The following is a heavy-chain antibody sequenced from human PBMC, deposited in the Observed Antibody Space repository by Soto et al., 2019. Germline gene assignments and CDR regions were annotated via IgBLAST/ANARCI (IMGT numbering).Heavy chain of an antibody. CDR1: GYSFTSYW. CDR3: SRPPIARENSWLAP. CDR2: IYPGDSDT. V-gene: IGHV5-51*01. Sequence: VDSLTISCIGSGYSFTSYWIGWVRQMPGKGLAWMGIIYPGDSDTRYRPSFQGQVTIPADKSISTAYLPWTSLKASDTALYYCSRPPIARENSWLAPLGQGTLVTVSS. J-gene: IGHJ5*02.